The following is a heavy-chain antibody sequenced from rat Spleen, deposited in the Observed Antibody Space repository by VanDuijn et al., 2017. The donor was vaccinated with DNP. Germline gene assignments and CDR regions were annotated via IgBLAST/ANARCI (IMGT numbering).Heavy chain of an antibody. CDR3: ARSGVYYGLLLPRDAMDA. CDR2: ITSSGGST. Sequence: EVQLVESGGDLVQPGRSLKLSCVASGFTFNNYWMTWIRQVPGKGLEWVASITSSGGSTYYPDSVKGRFTVSRDNAKSTLYLQMDSLRSEDTATYYCARSGVYYGLLLPRDAMDAWGQGTSVTVSS. V-gene: IGHV5-31*01. J-gene: IGHJ4*01. D-gene: IGHD1-6*01. CDR1: GFTFNNYW.